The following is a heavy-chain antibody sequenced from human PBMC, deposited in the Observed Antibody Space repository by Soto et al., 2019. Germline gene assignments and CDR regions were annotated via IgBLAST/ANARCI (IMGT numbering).Heavy chain of an antibody. Sequence: GGSLRLSCAASGFTFSSYGMHWVRQAPGKGLEWVAVISYDGSNKYYADSVKGRFTISRDNSKNTLYLQMNSLRAEDTAVYYCAKLRTMTTVTHDYWGQGTLVTVSS. CDR1: GFTFSSYG. V-gene: IGHV3-30*18. CDR3: AKLRTMTTVTHDY. J-gene: IGHJ4*02. CDR2: ISYDGSNK. D-gene: IGHD4-17*01.